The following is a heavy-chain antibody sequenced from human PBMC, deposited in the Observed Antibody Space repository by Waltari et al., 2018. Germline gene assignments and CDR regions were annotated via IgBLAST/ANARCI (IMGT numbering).Heavy chain of an antibody. V-gene: IGHV3-21*01. CDR1: GFTFSSYS. J-gene: IGHJ4*02. D-gene: IGHD6-13*01. CDR2: ISSSSSYI. CDR3: ARDAGVGAGFDY. Sequence: EVQLVESGGGLVKPGGSLRLSCAASGFTFSSYSMTWVRQAPGKGLEWVSSISSSSSYIYYADSVKGRFTISRDNAKNSLYLQMNSLRAEDTAVYYCARDAGVGAGFDYWGQGTLVTVSS.